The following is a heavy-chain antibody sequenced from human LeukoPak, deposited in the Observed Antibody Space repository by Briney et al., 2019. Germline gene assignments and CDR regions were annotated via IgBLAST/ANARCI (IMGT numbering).Heavy chain of an antibody. CDR1: GYTFTSYD. J-gene: IGHJ4*02. Sequence: ASVKVSCKASGYTFTSYDINWVRQATGQGLEWMGWMNPNSGNTGYAQKFQGRVTMTRNTSISTAYMELSSLRSEDTAVYYCARNTAMRRGADDYWGQGTLVTVSS. CDR3: ARNTAMRRGADDY. D-gene: IGHD5-18*01. CDR2: MNPNSGNT. V-gene: IGHV1-8*01.